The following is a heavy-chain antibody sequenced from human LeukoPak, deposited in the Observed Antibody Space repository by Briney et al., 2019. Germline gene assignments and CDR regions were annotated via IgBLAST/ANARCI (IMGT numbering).Heavy chain of an antibody. CDR1: EFTLSSYW. D-gene: IGHD3-10*01. Sequence: GGSLRLSCAASEFTLSSYWMSWVRQAPGKGLEWVANIKQDGSEKYYVDSVKGRFTISRDNAKNPLYLQMNSLRAEDTAVYYCARARGVRGVIPSYYMDVWGKGTTVTISS. V-gene: IGHV3-7*01. CDR2: IKQDGSEK. J-gene: IGHJ6*03. CDR3: ARARGVRGVIPSYYMDV.